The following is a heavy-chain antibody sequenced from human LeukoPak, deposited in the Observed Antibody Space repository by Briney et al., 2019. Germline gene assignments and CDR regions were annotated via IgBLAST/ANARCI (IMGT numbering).Heavy chain of an antibody. J-gene: IGHJ4*02. Sequence: SETLSLTCTVSGGSVSSVGDYWNWIRQPAGKGLEWIGRIYVSGSTDYNPSLESRVSMSLDTSENQFSLRLSSVTAADTAVYYCARGGYYGAFDYWGQGTLVTVAS. CDR2: IYVSGST. D-gene: IGHD3-10*01. CDR1: GGSVSSVGDY. CDR3: ARGGYYGAFDY. V-gene: IGHV4-61*02.